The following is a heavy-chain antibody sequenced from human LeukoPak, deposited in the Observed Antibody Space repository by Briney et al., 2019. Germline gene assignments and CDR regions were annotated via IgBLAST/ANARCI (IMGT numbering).Heavy chain of an antibody. CDR2: ISWNSGSI. Sequence: GGSLRLSCAASGFTFDDYAMHWVRQAPGKGLEWVSGISWNSGSIGYADSVKGRFTISRDNAKNSLYLQMNSLRAEDTALYCCAKDSDKYYYYMDVWGKGTTVTVSS. CDR1: GFTFDDYA. J-gene: IGHJ6*03. CDR3: AKDSDKYYYYMDV. V-gene: IGHV3-9*01.